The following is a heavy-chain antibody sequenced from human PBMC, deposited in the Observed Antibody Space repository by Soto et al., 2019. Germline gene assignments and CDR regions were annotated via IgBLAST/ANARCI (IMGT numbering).Heavy chain of an antibody. CDR1: GFTFSDSW. CDR3: VRGGSNYDS. CDR2: IKPDESEK. V-gene: IGHV3-7*01. D-gene: IGHD4-4*01. J-gene: IGHJ5*02. Sequence: GGSLRLSCTASGFTFSDSWMTWVRQAPGKGLEWVARIKPDESEKKYADSVKGRFSISRDNAKNSMYLQMDSLRGEDTAVYYCVRGGSNYDSWGQGTLVTVSS.